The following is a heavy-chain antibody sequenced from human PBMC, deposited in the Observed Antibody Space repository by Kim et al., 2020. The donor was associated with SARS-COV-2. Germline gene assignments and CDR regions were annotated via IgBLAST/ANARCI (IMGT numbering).Heavy chain of an antibody. CDR3: ARGGPLMDYRYYYYYYGMDV. CDR1: GYTFTSYY. D-gene: IGHD4-4*01. CDR2: IYPSGGST. J-gene: IGHJ6*02. Sequence: ASVKVSCKASGYTFTSYYMHWVRQAPGQGLEWMGIIYPSGGSTSYAQKFQGRVTMTRDTSTSTVYMELSSLRSEDTAVYYCARGGPLMDYRYYYYYYGMDVWGQGTTVTVSS. V-gene: IGHV1-46*03.